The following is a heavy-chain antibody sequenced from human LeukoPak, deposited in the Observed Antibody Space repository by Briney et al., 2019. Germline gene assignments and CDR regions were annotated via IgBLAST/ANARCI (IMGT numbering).Heavy chain of an antibody. V-gene: IGHV4-59*01. CDR1: GGSISSYY. CDR3: ARCSTDTAMDFDY. CDR2: IYYSGST. J-gene: IGHJ4*02. Sequence: SETLSLTCTVSGGSISSYYRSWIRQPPGKGLEWIGYIYYSGSTNYNPSLKSRVTISVDTSKNQFSLKLSSVTAADTAVYYCARCSTDTAMDFDYWGQGTLVTVSS. D-gene: IGHD5-18*01.